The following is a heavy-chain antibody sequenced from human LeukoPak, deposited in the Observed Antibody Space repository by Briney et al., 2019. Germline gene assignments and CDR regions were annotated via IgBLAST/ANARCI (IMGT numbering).Heavy chain of an antibody. CDR1: GVIFSSNY. Sequence: PGGALRLSCSASGVIFSSNYIGWGRQAPGKGLEWVSVIYSGGHTYYADSVKGRFTISRDNSKNTLYLQMNSLRAEDTAVYYCARGNSGSHYVEYYYGMDVWGQGTTLTVSS. V-gene: IGHV3-53*01. J-gene: IGHJ6*02. D-gene: IGHD1-26*01. CDR2: IYSGGHT. CDR3: ARGNSGSHYVEYYYGMDV.